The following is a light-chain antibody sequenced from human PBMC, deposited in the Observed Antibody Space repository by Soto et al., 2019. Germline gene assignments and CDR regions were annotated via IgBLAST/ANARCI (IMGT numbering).Light chain of an antibody. J-gene: IGLJ1*01. CDR1: SSNIGTNA. V-gene: IGLV1-44*01. CDR3: AAWDDRLNGYV. Sequence: QSVLTQPPSASGTPGQRVTISCSGGSSNIGTNAVNWYQQLPGTAPKLLIYNNNQRPSGVPDRFSGSKSGTLASLAISGLQSEDEADYYCAAWDDRLNGYVFGTGTKVTVL. CDR2: NNN.